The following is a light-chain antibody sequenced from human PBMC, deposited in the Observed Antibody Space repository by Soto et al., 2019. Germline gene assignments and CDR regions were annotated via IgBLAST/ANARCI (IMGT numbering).Light chain of an antibody. J-gene: IGKJ1*01. CDR3: RHYVNSQWT. V-gene: IGKV3-20*01. CDR2: AAS. Sequence: EIVLTQSPDTLSLSPGERATLSCRPSQSVSGIYLDWFQQKPGQAPRLLIYAASSRATGIPDRFSGGASATDFTLTISRLEPEDFAVYYCRHYVNSQWTFGQGTKVEIK. CDR1: QSVSGIY.